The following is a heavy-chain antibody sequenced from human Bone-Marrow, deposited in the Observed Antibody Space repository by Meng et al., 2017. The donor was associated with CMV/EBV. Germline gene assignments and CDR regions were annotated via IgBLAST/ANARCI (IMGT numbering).Heavy chain of an antibody. Sequence: GGSLRLSCAASGFTFSSYAMSWVRQAPGKGLEWVSRISGDATSRHYADSVKGRFTISRDNAKNTFYLQMSSLRPEDTAVYYCATELASGYWGQGTLVTVSS. V-gene: IGHV3-23*01. D-gene: IGHD6-13*01. CDR1: GFTFSSYA. CDR3: ATELASGY. CDR2: ISGDATSR. J-gene: IGHJ4*02.